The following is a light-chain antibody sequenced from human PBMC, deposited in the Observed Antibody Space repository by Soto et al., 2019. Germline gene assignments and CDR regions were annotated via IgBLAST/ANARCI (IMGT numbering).Light chain of an antibody. Sequence: DIQMTQSPSTLSASVGDRVAITCRASQSIDSWLAWYQQTPGKAPKLLIYKASSLESGVPSRFSGSGSGTEFTLTISSLQPDEFASYYCQQFYTYPLTFGGGTKVEIK. J-gene: IGKJ4*01. CDR1: QSIDSW. V-gene: IGKV1-5*03. CDR3: QQFYTYPLT. CDR2: KAS.